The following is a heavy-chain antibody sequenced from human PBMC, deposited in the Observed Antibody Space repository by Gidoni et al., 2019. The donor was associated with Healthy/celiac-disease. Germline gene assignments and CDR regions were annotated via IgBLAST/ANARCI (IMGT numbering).Heavy chain of an antibody. J-gene: IGHJ4*02. CDR3: AREMVIVPAAAFDY. CDR2: ITAGNGNT. CDR1: GYSFTGYA. Sequence: QVQLVQSGAEVTKPGASVKVSCKASGYSFTGYAVHWVRQAPGQRLEWMGWITAGNGNTKYSQKFQGRVTITGDTSASTVYMELSSLRSEDTAVYYCAREMVIVPAAAFDYWGQGTLVTVSS. V-gene: IGHV1-3*01. D-gene: IGHD2-2*01.